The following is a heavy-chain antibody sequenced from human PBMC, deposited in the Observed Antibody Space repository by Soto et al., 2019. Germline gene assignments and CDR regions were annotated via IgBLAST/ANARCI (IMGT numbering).Heavy chain of an antibody. Sequence: PSQTLSLTCAISGDSVSSNSAAWNWIGQSPSRGLEWLGRTYYRSRWYNDYAVSVKSRITVNPDTSKNQFSLHLNSVTPEDTAVYHCAGTTSLQWYYMDVWDKGTTVTVSS. CDR3: AGTTSLQWYYMDV. CDR2: TYYRSRWYN. V-gene: IGHV6-1*01. CDR1: GDSVSSNSAA. D-gene: IGHD1-7*01. J-gene: IGHJ6*03.